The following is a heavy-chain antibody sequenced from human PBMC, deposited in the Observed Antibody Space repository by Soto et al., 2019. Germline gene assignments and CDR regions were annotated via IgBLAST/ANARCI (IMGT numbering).Heavy chain of an antibody. CDR3: ARSPQLPKGTYYYDISGSYSLYYFDY. CDR2: IIPIFGTA. Sequence: SVKVSCKASGGTFSSYAISWVRQAPGQGLEWMGGIIPIFGTANYAQKFQGRVTITADESTSTAYMELSSLRSEDTAVYYCARSPQLPKGTYYYDISGSYSLYYFDYWGQGTLVTVSS. J-gene: IGHJ4*02. CDR1: GGTFSSYA. V-gene: IGHV1-69*13. D-gene: IGHD3-22*01.